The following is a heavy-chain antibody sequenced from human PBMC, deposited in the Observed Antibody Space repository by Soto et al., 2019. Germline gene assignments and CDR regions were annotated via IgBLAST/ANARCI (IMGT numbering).Heavy chain of an antibody. V-gene: IGHV2-5*02. CDR3: ALLGGSGYYYYMDV. J-gene: IGHJ6*03. D-gene: IGHD3-10*01. CDR1: GFSLSTSGVG. CDR2: IYWDDDK. Sequence: QITLKESGPTLVKPTQTLTLTCTFSGFSLSTSGVGVGWIRQPPGKALEWLALIYWDDDKRYSPSLKSRLTITKDTSKNQVVLTMTNMDPVDTATYYCALLGGSGYYYYMDVWGKGTTVTVSS.